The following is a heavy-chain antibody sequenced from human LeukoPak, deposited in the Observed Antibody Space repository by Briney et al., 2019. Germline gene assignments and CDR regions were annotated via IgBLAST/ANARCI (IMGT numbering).Heavy chain of an antibody. CDR3: ARDRSYNSGWLDY. CDR2: ISSSGSTI. CDR1: GFTFSTYE. Sequence: GGSLRLSCAASGFTFSTYEMNWVRQAPGKGLEWVSYISSSGSTIYYANSVKGRFTISRDNAKNSLYLQMSSLRAEDTAVYYCARDRSYNSGWLDYWGQGTLVTVPS. V-gene: IGHV3-48*03. D-gene: IGHD6-19*01. J-gene: IGHJ4*02.